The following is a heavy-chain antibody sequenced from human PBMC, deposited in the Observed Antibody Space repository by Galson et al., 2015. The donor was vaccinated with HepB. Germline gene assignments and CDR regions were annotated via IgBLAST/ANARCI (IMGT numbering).Heavy chain of an antibody. Sequence: PALVKPTQTLTLTCTVSGFSLSNARMGVSWIRQPPGKALEWLAHIFSNDEKSYSTSLKSRLTISKDTSKSQVVLTMTNMDPVDTATYYCARITYYDFWSGYIRSWFDPWGQGTLVTVSS. CDR3: ARITYYDFWSGYIRSWFDP. V-gene: IGHV2-26*01. CDR2: IFSNDEK. J-gene: IGHJ5*02. CDR1: GFSLSNARMG. D-gene: IGHD3-3*01.